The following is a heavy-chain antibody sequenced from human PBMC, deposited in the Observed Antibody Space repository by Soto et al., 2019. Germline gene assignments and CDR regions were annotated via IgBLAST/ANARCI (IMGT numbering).Heavy chain of an antibody. J-gene: IGHJ3*02. Sequence: EVQLVESGGGLVKPGGSLRLSCAASGFTLSSYSINWVRQAPGKGLEWVSSISSSSCYIYYADSVKGRFTISRDNAKNSLYLQMNSLRAEDTAVSYCASSGSGSFRDAFDIWGHGTMVTVSS. CDR3: ASSGSGSFRDAFDI. V-gene: IGHV3-21*01. CDR1: GFTLSSYS. D-gene: IGHD6-19*01. CDR2: ISSSSCYI.